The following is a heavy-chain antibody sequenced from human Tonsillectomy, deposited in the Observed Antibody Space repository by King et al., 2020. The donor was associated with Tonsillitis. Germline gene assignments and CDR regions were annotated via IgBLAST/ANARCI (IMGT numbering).Heavy chain of an antibody. Sequence: QLVQSGAEVKKHGESLKISCKGSGYSFTSYWIGWVRQMPGKGLEWMGIIYPDDSDTRYSPSFQGHVTISADKSISTAYLQWSSLKASDTAMYYCARHYCTNGICLSFDYWGQGTLVTVSS. CDR1: GYSFTSYW. V-gene: IGHV5-51*01. D-gene: IGHD2-8*01. CDR3: ARHYCTNGICLSFDY. CDR2: IYPDDSDT. J-gene: IGHJ4*02.